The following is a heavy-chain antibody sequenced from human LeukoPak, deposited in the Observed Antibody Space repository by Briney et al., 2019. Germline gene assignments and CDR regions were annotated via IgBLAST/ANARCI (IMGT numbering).Heavy chain of an antibody. V-gene: IGHV4-61*01. J-gene: IGHJ4*02. CDR2: IYYNGDT. Sequence: SETLSLTCTVSGGSVSNSLYYWSWIRQPPGKGLEWIGYIYYNGDTNYNPSLKSRVIISIDTSSNQFSLRLNSMTAADTAGYYCARVLRAASWRSYDYWGQGSLVTVSS. CDR3: ARVLRAASWRSYDY. CDR1: GGSVSNSLYY. D-gene: IGHD5-18*01.